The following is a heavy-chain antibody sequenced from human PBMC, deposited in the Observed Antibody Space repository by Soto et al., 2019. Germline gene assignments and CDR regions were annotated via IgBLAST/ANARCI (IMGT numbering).Heavy chain of an antibody. CDR2: INSDGSST. Sequence: GGSLRLSCAASGFTFSSYWMHWVRQAPGKGLVWVSRINSDGSSTSYADSVKGRFTISRDNAKNTLYLQMNSLRAEDTAVYYCARDGLYCSGGSCYRTSMDVWGKGTTVTVSS. J-gene: IGHJ6*04. D-gene: IGHD2-15*01. CDR3: ARDGLYCSGGSCYRTSMDV. CDR1: GFTFSSYW. V-gene: IGHV3-74*01.